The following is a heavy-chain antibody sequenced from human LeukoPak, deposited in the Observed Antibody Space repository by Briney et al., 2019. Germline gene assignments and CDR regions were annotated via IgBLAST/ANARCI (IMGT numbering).Heavy chain of an antibody. CDR2: INHSGST. Sequence: PSETLSLTCAVYGGSFSGYYWSWIRQPPGKGLEWIGEINHSGSTNYNPSLKSRVTISVDTSKNQFSLKLSSVTAADTAVYYCATLSGFDWLLYERGGYFDYWGQGTLVTVSS. J-gene: IGHJ4*02. CDR1: GGSFSGYY. D-gene: IGHD3-9*01. V-gene: IGHV4-34*01. CDR3: ATLSGFDWLLYERGGYFDY.